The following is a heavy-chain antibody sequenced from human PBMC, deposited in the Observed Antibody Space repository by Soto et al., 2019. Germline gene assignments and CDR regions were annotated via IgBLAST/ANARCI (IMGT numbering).Heavy chain of an antibody. V-gene: IGHV1-69*01. J-gene: IGHJ6*02. CDR2: IIPIFGTA. CDR3: AGGRRDGYNLPYYYGMDV. D-gene: IGHD5-12*01. CDR1: GGTFSNST. Sequence: QVQLVQSGAEVKRPGSSVKVSCKASGGTFSNSTISWVRQAPGQGLEWMGGIIPIFGTAIYAQKFQGRVTITADESTSTAYMELSSLGSEDTVVYYCAGGRRDGYNLPYYYGMDVWGQGTTVTVSS.